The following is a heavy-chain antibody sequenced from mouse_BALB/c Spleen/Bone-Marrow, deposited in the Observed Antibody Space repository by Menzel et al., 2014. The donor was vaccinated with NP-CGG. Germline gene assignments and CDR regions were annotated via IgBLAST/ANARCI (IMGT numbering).Heavy chain of an antibody. V-gene: IGHV3-6*02. D-gene: IGHD3-2*01. CDR2: ISYDGSN. J-gene: IGHJ4*01. CDR3: ARGDSSGYDYAMDY. CDR1: GYSITSGYY. Sequence: EVQVVESGPGLVKPSQSLSLTCSVTGYSITSGYYWNWIRQFPGNKLEWMGCISYDGSNNYNPSLKNRISITRDTSKNQFFLKLNSVTTEDTATYYCARGDSSGYDYAMDYWGQGTSVTVSS.